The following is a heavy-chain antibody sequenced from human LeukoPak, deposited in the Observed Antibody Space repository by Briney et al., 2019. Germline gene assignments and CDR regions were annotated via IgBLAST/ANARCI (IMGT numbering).Heavy chain of an antibody. CDR3: ASIVGATGHQKSNAIDY. D-gene: IGHD1-26*01. CDR1: GGPFSSYA. CDR2: IIPILGIA. J-gene: IGHJ4*02. V-gene: IGHV1-69*04. Sequence: HRATAHLSCKASGGPFSSYAISWMRQAPGPGLELPGKIIPILGIAYYAQTFQGRVTITADKSTSTAYMELRSLRSEDTAVYYCASIVGATGHQKSNAIDYWGQGTLVTVSS.